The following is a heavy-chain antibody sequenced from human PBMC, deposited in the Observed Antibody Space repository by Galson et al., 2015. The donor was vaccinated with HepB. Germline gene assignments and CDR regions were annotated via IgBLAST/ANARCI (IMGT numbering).Heavy chain of an antibody. CDR2: IKSISDGGTT. CDR3: TTGPLTIYDFWSGYWVA. J-gene: IGHJ5*02. V-gene: IGHV3-15*01. Sequence: SLRLSCAASGFTFSHAWMSWVRQAPGKGLEWVGRIKSISDGGTTDYAAPVKGRFTISRDDSKNTLYLQMNSLKTEDTAVYYCTTGPLTIYDFWSGYWVAWGQGTLVTVSS. D-gene: IGHD3/OR15-3a*01. CDR1: GFTFSHAW.